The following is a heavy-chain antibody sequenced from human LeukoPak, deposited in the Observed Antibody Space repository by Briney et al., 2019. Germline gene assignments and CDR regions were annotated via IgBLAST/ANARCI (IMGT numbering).Heavy chain of an antibody. D-gene: IGHD5-18*01. CDR1: GGSIRSTSYY. Sequence: PSETLSLTCTVSGGSIRSTSYYWGWIRQPPGKGLEWIGEINHSGSTNYNPSLKSRVTISVDTSKNQFSLKLSSVTAADTAVYYCARGAGYGLFYYYMDVWGKGTTVTVSS. J-gene: IGHJ6*03. CDR2: INHSGST. CDR3: ARGAGYGLFYYYMDV. V-gene: IGHV4-39*07.